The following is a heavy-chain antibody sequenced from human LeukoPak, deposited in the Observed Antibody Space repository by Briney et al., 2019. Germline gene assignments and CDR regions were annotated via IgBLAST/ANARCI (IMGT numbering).Heavy chain of an antibody. CDR1: GYTFTSYY. Sequence: ASVRVSCKASGYTFTSYYMHWVRQAPGQGLEWMGIINPSGGSTSYAQKFQGRVTMTRDTSTSAVYMELSSLRSEDTAVYYCARRGGGLRFDYWGQGTLVTVSS. V-gene: IGHV1-46*01. J-gene: IGHJ4*02. CDR2: INPSGGST. D-gene: IGHD3-16*01. CDR3: ARRGGGLRFDY.